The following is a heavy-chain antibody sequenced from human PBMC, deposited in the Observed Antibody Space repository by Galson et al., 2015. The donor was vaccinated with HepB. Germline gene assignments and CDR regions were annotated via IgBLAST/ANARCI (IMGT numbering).Heavy chain of an antibody. D-gene: IGHD1-7*01. CDR2: INTSGGT. Sequence: TLSLTCTVSDDSINTGTHYWSWIRQPAGKGLEWIGRINTSGGTNYNPSLKSRVTMSFDTSKNLFSLKLRSVTAADTAIYYCARGGNGTTTVVLVHWGQGTPVIVSS. V-gene: IGHV4-61*02. CDR1: DDSINTGTHY. CDR3: ARGGNGTTTVVLVH. J-gene: IGHJ4*02.